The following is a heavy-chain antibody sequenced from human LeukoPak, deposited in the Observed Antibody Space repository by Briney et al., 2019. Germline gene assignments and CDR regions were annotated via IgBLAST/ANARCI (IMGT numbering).Heavy chain of an antibody. V-gene: IGHV4-59*12. D-gene: IGHD2-15*01. J-gene: IGHJ6*02. CDR1: GGSISPYH. CDR2: IRYSGST. CDR3: ARNHIVVDYYYYGMDV. Sequence: PSETLSLTCTVSGGSISPYHWSWIRQPPGKGLECIGYIRYSGSTNYNPSLKSRVTISVDTSKNQFSLKLSSVTAADTAVYYCARNHIVVDYYYYGMDVWGQGTTVTVSS.